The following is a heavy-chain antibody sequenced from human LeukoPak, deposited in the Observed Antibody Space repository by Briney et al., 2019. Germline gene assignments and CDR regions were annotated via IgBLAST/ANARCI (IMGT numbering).Heavy chain of an antibody. D-gene: IGHD3-10*01. CDR1: AFTVSDYY. Sequence: IPGGSLRLSCAASAFTVSDYYMSWLRQAPGKGLEWDSYISSSGSTIYYADSVKGRFTISRDNSKNTLYLQMNSLRAEDTAVYYCAKDASELGYYYGMDVWGQGTTVTVSS. CDR3: AKDASELGYYYGMDV. CDR2: ISSSGSTI. V-gene: IGHV3-11*04. J-gene: IGHJ6*02.